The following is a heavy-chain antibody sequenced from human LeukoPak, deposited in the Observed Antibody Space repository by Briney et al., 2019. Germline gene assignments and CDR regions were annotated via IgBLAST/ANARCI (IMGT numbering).Heavy chain of an antibody. Sequence: PSETLSLTCTVSGGSISSYYWSWIRQPPVKGLEWIGYIYYSGSTNYNPSLKSRVTISVDTSKNQFSLKLSSVTAADTAVYYCARLSPDSSSSANWLDPWGQGTLVTVSS. V-gene: IGHV4-59*08. J-gene: IGHJ5*02. D-gene: IGHD6-6*01. CDR2: IYYSGST. CDR3: ARLSPDSSSSANWLDP. CDR1: GGSISSYY.